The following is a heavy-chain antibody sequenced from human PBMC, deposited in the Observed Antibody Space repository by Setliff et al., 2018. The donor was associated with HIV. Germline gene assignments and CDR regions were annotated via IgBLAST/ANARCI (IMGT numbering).Heavy chain of an antibody. CDR1: GGTFSSYA. V-gene: IGHV1-69*13. CDR3: ARDIGYCSSTSCYHAFDI. D-gene: IGHD2-2*01. J-gene: IGHJ3*02. Sequence: VKVSCKASGGTFSSYAISWVRQAPGQGLEWMGGIIPIFGTANYAQKFQGRVTITTDESTSTAYMELSSLRSEDTAVYYCARDIGYCSSTSCYHAFDIWGQGTMVTVSS. CDR2: IIPIFGTA.